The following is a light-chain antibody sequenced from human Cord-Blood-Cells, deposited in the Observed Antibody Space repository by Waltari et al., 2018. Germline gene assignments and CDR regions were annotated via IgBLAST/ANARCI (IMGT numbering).Light chain of an antibody. Sequence: QSALTQPPSASGSPGQSVTISCTGTSSAVGGYNYFSWYQQHPGKAPKLMIYEVSKRPSGVPDRFSGSKSGNTASLTVSGLQAEDEADYYCSSYAGSNKGVFGGGTKLTVL. CDR2: EVS. CDR1: SSAVGGYNY. J-gene: IGLJ2*01. CDR3: SSYAGSNKGV. V-gene: IGLV2-8*01.